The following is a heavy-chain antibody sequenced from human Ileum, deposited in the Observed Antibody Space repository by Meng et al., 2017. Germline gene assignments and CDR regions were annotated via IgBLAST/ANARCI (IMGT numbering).Heavy chain of an antibody. D-gene: IGHD3-16*01. V-gene: IGHV4-34*01. CDR3: ARGGGRYGPDFDY. CDR1: GGSFCGYY. CDR2: INHSGST. Sequence: QGAVPPGGDGLLKPSEPLSLTCAVYGGSFCGYYWSWIRQPPGKGLEWIGAINHSGSTNYNPSLKSRVTISVDTSKNQFSLKLSSVTAADTAVYYCARGGGRYGPDFDYWGPGNPGHRLL. J-gene: IGHJ4*02.